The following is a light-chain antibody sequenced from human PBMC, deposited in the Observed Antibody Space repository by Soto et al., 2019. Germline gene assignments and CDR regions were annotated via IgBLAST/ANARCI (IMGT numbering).Light chain of an antibody. Sequence: QSALTQPASVSGSPGQSITISCTGTSSDVGGYNYVSWYRQHPGNAPKLMIYEVSNRPSGFSNRFSGSKSGNTASLTISGLQAEDEADYYCSSYTSSSTLYVFGTGTKLTVL. CDR2: EVS. V-gene: IGLV2-14*01. J-gene: IGLJ1*01. CDR1: SSDVGGYNY. CDR3: SSYTSSSTLYV.